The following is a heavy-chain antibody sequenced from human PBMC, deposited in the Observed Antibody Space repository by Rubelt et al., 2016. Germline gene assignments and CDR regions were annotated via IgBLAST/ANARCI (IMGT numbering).Heavy chain of an antibody. CDR1: GYTLPELS. D-gene: IGHD3-10*01. CDR3: ATRSLCFGEIGRYFDY. CDR2: FDPEDGET. V-gene: IGHV1-24*01. Sequence: QVQLVQSGAEVKKPGASVKVSCKVSGYTLPELSMHWVRQAPGKGLEWMGGFDPEDGETIYAQNFQGRVTMTEETSTDTAYRELSSLRSEDTAVYYCATRSLCFGEIGRYFDYWGQGTLVTVSS. J-gene: IGHJ4*02.